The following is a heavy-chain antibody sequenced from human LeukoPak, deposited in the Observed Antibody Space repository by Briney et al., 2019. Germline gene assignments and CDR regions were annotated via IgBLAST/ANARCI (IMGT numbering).Heavy chain of an antibody. J-gene: IGHJ4*02. V-gene: IGHV3-21*01. CDR3: ARDLHGESCTTPNCS. CDR1: GFTFSFYS. CDR2: ISSSSNYI. Sequence: PGGSLRLSCAASGFTFSFYSMNWVRQAPGKGLEWISSISSSSNYIYYADSVKGRFTISIDNAKNSLYLQMNSLRADDTAMYYCARDLHGESCTTPNCSWGQGTLVTVSS. D-gene: IGHD3-10*01.